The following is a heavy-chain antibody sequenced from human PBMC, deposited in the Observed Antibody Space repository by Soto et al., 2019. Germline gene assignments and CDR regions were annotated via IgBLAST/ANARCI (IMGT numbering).Heavy chain of an antibody. V-gene: IGHV1-69*01. CDR2: IIPMFGTA. J-gene: IGHJ5*02. CDR1: GGTFSRDA. D-gene: IGHD2-15*01. CDR3: ARGVVVVAASQLGWFDP. Sequence: QVQLVQSGAEVKKPGSSVKVSCKASGGTFSRDAISWVRQAPGQGLEWMGGIIPMFGTAKYVQKFQGRLTINADESTTTAYMELRSLRSDDKAVYYCARGVVVVAASQLGWFDPWGQGTLVTVSS.